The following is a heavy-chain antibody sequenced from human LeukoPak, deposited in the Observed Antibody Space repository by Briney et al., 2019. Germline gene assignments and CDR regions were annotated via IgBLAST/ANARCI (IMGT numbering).Heavy chain of an antibody. V-gene: IGHV1-3*01. CDR2: INVGNGNT. J-gene: IGHJ5*02. Sequence: GASVTVSCTASGYTFTTYALTWVRQAPGQRLEWMGWINVGNGNTKSSQKFQGRVTITRDMFASTAYMELSSLRSEDTAVYYCARGLGYGVFDPWGQGTLVTVSS. CDR1: GYTFTTYA. D-gene: IGHD6-13*01. CDR3: ARGLGYGVFDP.